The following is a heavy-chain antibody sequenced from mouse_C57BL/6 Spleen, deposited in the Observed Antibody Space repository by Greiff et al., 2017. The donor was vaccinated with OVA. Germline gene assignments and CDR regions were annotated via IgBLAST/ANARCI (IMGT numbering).Heavy chain of an antibody. CDR2: IWSGGST. Sequence: VQLQESGPGLVQPSQSLSITCTVSGFSLTSYGVHWVRQSPGKGLEWLGVIWSGGSTDYNAAFISRLSISKDNSKSQVFFKMNSLQADDTAIYDCARNHYGSYVFAYWGQGTLVTVSA. CDR1: GFSLTSYG. CDR3: ARNHYGSYVFAY. D-gene: IGHD2-1*01. V-gene: IGHV2-2*01. J-gene: IGHJ3*01.